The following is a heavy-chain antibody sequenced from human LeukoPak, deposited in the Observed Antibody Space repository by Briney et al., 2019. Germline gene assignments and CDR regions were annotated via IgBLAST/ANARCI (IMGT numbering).Heavy chain of an antibody. CDR3: ARVPGDY. V-gene: IGHV3-30*04. CDR2: LSSYSGSD. Sequence: GGSLRLSCAASGFTFSSHAMHWVRQAPGTGLEWVAVLSSYSGSDYYADSVRDRFSISRDNSKNTLYLQMNSLRAEDTAVYYCARVPGDYWGQGTLVTVSS. J-gene: IGHJ4*02. CDR1: GFTFSSHA.